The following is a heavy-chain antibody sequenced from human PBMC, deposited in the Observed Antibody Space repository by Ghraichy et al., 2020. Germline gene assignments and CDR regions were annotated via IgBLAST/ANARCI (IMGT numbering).Heavy chain of an antibody. D-gene: IGHD5-24*01. CDR3: ARSPLEMGDY. CDR1: GFTVSSNY. J-gene: IGHJ4*02. V-gene: IGHV3-66*01. CDR2: IYSGRTT. Sequence: GGSLRLSCVASGFTVSSNYMSWVRQAPGKGLEWVSLIYSGRTTYYADSVKGRFTISRDNSKNTLYLQMNSLRAEDTALYYCARSPLEMGDYWGQGTLVTVSS.